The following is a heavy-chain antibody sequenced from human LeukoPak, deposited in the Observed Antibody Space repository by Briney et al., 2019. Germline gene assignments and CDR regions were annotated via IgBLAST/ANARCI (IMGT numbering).Heavy chain of an antibody. V-gene: IGHV4-30-4*08. CDR3: ARARTRLGYYYDSRGFLDY. D-gene: IGHD3-22*01. Sequence: PSQTLSLTCTVSGGSISSGDYYWRWIRQPPGKGPEWIGYIYYSGSTYYTPSLKSRITISVDTSKNQFSLKLSSMTAADTAVYYCARARTRLGYYYDSRGFLDYWGQGTLVTVSS. J-gene: IGHJ4*02. CDR1: GGSISSGDYY. CDR2: IYYSGST.